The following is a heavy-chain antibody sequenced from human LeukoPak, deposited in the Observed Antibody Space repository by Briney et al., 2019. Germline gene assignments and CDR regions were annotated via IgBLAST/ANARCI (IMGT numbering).Heavy chain of an antibody. CDR3: AKDRCSGGSCPYYYMDV. J-gene: IGHJ6*03. V-gene: IGHV3-30*02. Sequence: GGSLRLSCAASGFTFSSYAMHWVRQAPGKGLEWVAFIRYDGSNKYYTDSVKGRFTISRDNSKNTLYLQMNSLRAEDTAVYYCAKDRCSGGSCPYYYMDVWGKGTTVTVSS. D-gene: IGHD2-15*01. CDR1: GFTFSSYA. CDR2: IRYDGSNK.